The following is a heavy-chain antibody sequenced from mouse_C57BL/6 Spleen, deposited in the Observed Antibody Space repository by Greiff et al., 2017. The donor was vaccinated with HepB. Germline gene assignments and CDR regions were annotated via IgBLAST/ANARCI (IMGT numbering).Heavy chain of an antibody. V-gene: IGHV1-18*01. D-gene: IGHD2-2*01. J-gene: IGHJ3*01. CDR3: ARSGLRRTEFAY. Sequence: EVQLQESGPELVQPWASVKIPCKASGYTFTDYNMDWVKQSHGKSLEWLGDINPNNGGTNYNQKFKCKATLTVDKSSSTAYMELRSLTSEDTAVYYCARSGLRRTEFAYWGQGTLVTVSA. CDR2: INPNNGGT. CDR1: GYTFTDYN.